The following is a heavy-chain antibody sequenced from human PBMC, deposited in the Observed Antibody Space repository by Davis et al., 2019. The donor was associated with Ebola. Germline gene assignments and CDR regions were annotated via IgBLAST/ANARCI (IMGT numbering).Heavy chain of an antibody. V-gene: IGHV3-7*01. D-gene: IGHD3-3*01. Sequence: GGSLRLSCAASGFIFSNYWMSWVRQAPGKGPEWVAIIKQDGGEKYYVDSVKGRFTISRDNAKNSLYLQMNSLRAEDTAVYYCAVGERFLEDWGQGTLVTVSS. CDR1: GFIFSNYW. CDR3: AVGERFLED. J-gene: IGHJ4*02. CDR2: IKQDGGEK.